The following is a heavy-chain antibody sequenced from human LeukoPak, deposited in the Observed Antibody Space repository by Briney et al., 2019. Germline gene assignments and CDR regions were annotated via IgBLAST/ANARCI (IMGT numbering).Heavy chain of an antibody. CDR3: ATMVTDYYYYYYMDV. D-gene: IGHD5-18*01. J-gene: IGHJ6*03. V-gene: IGHV1-2*02. CDR2: INPNSGGT. Sequence: GASVKVSCKASGYTFTGYYMHWVRQAPGQGLEWMGWINPNSGGTNYAQKFQGRVTMTRDTSISTAYMELSRLRSDDTAVYYCATMVTDYYYYYYMDVWGKGTTVTVSS. CDR1: GYTFTGYY.